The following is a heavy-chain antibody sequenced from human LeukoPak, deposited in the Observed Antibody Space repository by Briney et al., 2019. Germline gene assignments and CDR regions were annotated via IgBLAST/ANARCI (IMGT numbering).Heavy chain of an antibody. J-gene: IGHJ4*02. CDR3: ARGNDYDFWSGSRYYFDY. D-gene: IGHD3-3*01. CDR2: MSSSGDTI. CDR1: GFSFSDYY. V-gene: IGHV3-11*04. Sequence: GGSLRLSCAASGFSFSDYYMSWIRQAPGEGLEWVSYMSSSGDTIYYADSVKGRFTISRDNAKNSLFLQMNSLRAEDTAVYYCARGNDYDFWSGSRYYFDYWGQGTLVTVSS.